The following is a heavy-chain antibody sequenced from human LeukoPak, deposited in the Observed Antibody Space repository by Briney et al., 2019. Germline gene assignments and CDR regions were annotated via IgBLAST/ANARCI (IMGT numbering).Heavy chain of an antibody. CDR2: IRYDESKT. J-gene: IGHJ6*03. CDR1: GFTFSSYG. V-gene: IGHV3-30*02. D-gene: IGHD3-16*02. CDR3: AKSVIPNSYQGTYYMDV. Sequence: QPGGSLRLSCAASGFTFSSYGVHWVRQAPGEGLEGLAFIRYDESKTFYADSVKGRFTISRDNSKNTLYLQMNSLRAEDTALYYCAKSVIPNSYQGTYYMDVWGKGTTVTVFS.